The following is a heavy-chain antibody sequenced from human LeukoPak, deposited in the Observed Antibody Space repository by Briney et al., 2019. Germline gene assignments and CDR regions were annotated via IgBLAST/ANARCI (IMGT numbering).Heavy chain of an antibody. CDR1: GGSISSNSYY. J-gene: IGHJ4*02. V-gene: IGHV4-39*01. CDR2: IYYSGST. Sequence: SETLSLTCTVSGGSISSNSYYWGWIRQSPGKGLEWIGTIYYSGSTYYSPSLKSRVTISVDTSKNQFSLKLSSVTAADTAMYYCARAGYSSGWPRVGFDYWGQGTLVTVSS. CDR3: ARAGYSSGWPRVGFDY. D-gene: IGHD6-19*01.